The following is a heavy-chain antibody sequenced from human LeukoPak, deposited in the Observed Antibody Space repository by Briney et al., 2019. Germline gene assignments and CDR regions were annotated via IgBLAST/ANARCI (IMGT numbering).Heavy chain of an antibody. CDR1: GFTLSSYA. CDR3: AKAPVTTCSGAYCYPFVY. Sequence: PGGSLRLSCAASGFTLSSYAMSWVRQGPGKGLEWVSAISVSGNTYHADSVKGRFTISRNSSKHTLYLQMNSLRAGDAAVYYCAKAPVTTCSGAYCYPFVYWSQGTLVTVSS. CDR2: ISVSGNT. J-gene: IGHJ4*02. D-gene: IGHD2-15*01. V-gene: IGHV3-23*01.